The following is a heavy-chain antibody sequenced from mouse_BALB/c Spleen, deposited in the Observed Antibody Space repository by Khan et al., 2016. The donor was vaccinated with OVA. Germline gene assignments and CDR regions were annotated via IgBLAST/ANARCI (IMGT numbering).Heavy chain of an antibody. Sequence: QVQLKESRPGLVVPSQSLSITCTISGFSLTNYGVHWVRQPPGKGLEWLVVIWSDGSTTYNSDLKSRLSISKDNSKSQVFLKMNSLQTDDTAMYYCARQPYYHYYIMDYWGQGTSVTVSS. V-gene: IGHV2-6-1*01. CDR1: GFSLTNYG. J-gene: IGHJ4*01. D-gene: IGHD2-10*01. CDR2: IWSDGST. CDR3: ARQPYYHYYIMDY.